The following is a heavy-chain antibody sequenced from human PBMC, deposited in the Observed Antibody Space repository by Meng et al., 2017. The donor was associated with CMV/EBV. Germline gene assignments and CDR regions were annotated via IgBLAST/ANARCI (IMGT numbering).Heavy chain of an antibody. CDR3: ARGVIVGATGWFDP. CDR2: MNPNSGNT. J-gene: IGHJ5*02. V-gene: IGHV1-8*01. Sequence: KASGYTFNSYDINWVRQANGQGIEWRGWMNPNSGNTGYAQKFQSRVTMTRNTSISTAYMELSSLRSEDTAVYYCARGVIVGATGWFDPWGQGTLVTVSS. D-gene: IGHD1-26*01. CDR1: GYTFNSYD.